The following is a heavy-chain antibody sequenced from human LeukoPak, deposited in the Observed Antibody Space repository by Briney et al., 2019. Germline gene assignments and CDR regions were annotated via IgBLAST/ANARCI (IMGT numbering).Heavy chain of an antibody. CDR3: ARTRVSSGWYGVRLDYFDY. J-gene: IGHJ4*02. V-gene: IGHV3-53*01. CDR1: GVTLTGYS. D-gene: IGHD6-19*01. CDR2: IYSGGST. Sequence: GGSLRLSCAASGVTLTGYSMNWVRQAPGKGLEWVSVIYSGGSTYYSDSVKGRFTISRDNSKNPLYLQMNSLRAEDTAVYYCARTRVSSGWYGVRLDYFDYWGQGTLVTVSS.